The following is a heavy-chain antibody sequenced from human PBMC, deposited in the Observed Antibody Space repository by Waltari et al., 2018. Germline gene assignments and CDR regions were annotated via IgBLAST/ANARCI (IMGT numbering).Heavy chain of an antibody. D-gene: IGHD6-19*01. CDR1: GFIFSNYG. V-gene: IGHV3-30*02. CDR3: AKDLAFEAGYSSGWDLDY. J-gene: IGHJ4*01. Sequence: VQLVESGGGVVQPGGSLRLSCVASGFIFSNYGINWVRQTPGRRLEWVASIRYDGFRKSFADSVKGRFTISRDDPKNTVYLQMSSLRPEDTAVYFCAKDLAFEAGYSSGWDLDYWG. CDR2: IRYDGFRK.